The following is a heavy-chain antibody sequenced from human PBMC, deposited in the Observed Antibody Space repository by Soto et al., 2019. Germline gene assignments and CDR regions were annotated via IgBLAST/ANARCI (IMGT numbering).Heavy chain of an antibody. Sequence: QVQLVQSGAEVKKPGASVKVSCQASGYTFTNYAISWVRQAPRQGLEWMGWISASTRNTDQAQNFQGRVTMTIDTSTNTANMELRSLRSDDTAVYYCARCYCSVGSCYACWHFDLWGRGTLVTVSS. V-gene: IGHV1-18*01. CDR2: ISASTRNT. D-gene: IGHD2-15*01. CDR3: ARCYCSVGSCYACWHFDL. CDR1: GYTFTNYA. J-gene: IGHJ2*01.